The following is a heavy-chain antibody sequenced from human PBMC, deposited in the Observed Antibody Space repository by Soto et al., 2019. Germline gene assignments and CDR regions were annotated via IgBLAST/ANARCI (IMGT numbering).Heavy chain of an antibody. V-gene: IGHV1-46*01. D-gene: IGHD3-16*01. CDR2: INPSGGST. Sequence: SVKVSCKASGYTFTSYYIHWVRQAPGQGLEWMGIINPSGGSTSYAQKFQGRVTMTRDTSTSTVYMELSSLRSEDTAVYYCARDVIEGSRESWGDYYYYGRAVSG. J-gene: IGHJ6*02. CDR1: GYTFTSYY. CDR3: ARDVIEGSRESWGDYYYYGRAV.